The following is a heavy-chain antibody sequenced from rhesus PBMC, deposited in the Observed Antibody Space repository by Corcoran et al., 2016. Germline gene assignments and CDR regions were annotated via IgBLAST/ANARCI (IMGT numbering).Heavy chain of an antibody. CDR1: GFTFSSYG. D-gene: IGHD2-8*01. CDR3: AKDGVVVSATPGYFEF. V-gene: IGHV3S5*01. Sequence: EVQLVESGGGLVQPGGSLRLSCAASGFTFSSYGMSWVRQAPGKGLEWVLYIRNGGGSTYHAESVKGRFTIARDNSKNTLCLQRNSLRAEDTAVDYCAKDGVVVSATPGYFEFWGQGALVTVSS. CDR2: IRNGGGST. J-gene: IGHJ1*01.